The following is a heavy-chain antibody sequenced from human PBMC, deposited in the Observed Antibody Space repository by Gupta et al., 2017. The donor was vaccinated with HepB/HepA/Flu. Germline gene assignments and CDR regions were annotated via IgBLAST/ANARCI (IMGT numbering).Heavy chain of an antibody. CDR1: GNSSTSYD. Sequence: QVQLVQSGAEVKKPGASVKVSCKASGNSSTSYDVSWVRQATGQGLEWMGWMNPRSGNTGYLQKFQGRVTMTRDTSISTAYMELSSLRSEDTAVYYCARGTRTFDYWGQGTLVTVSS. CDR2: MNPRSGNT. J-gene: IGHJ4*02. V-gene: IGHV1-8*01. CDR3: ARGTRTFDY.